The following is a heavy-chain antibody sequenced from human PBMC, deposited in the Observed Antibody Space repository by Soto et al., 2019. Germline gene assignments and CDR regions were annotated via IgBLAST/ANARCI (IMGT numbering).Heavy chain of an antibody. V-gene: IGHV1-69*13. Sequence: SVKVSCKASGDTFSSYAISWVRQAPGQGLEWMGGIIPIIGTANYAQKFQGRVTITADESTSTAYMELSSLRSEDTAVYYCARDRGGYKSRDYWGQGTLVTVSS. CDR1: GDTFSSYA. CDR3: ARDRGGYKSRDY. J-gene: IGHJ4*02. D-gene: IGHD5-12*01. CDR2: IIPIIGTA.